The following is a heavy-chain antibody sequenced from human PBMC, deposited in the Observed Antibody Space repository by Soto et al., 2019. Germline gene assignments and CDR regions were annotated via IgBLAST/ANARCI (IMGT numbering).Heavy chain of an antibody. CDR1: GFTFSSYA. CDR3: AKAMYSSGWIDY. J-gene: IGHJ4*02. CDR2: ISGSGGST. Sequence: EVQLLESGGGLVQPGGSLRLSCAASGFTFSSYAMSWVRQAPGKGLEWVSAISGSGGSTYYADSVKGRFTISRDNSKNTLYLQMNSLRADDTSVYYCAKAMYSSGWIDYWGQGTLVSFSA. V-gene: IGHV3-23*01. D-gene: IGHD6-19*01.